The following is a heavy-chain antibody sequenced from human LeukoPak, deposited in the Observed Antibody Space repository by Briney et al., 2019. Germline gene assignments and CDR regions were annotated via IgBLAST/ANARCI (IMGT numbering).Heavy chain of an antibody. J-gene: IGHJ4*02. Sequence: GGSLRLSCAASGFTFLSYSMNWVRQAPGKGLEWVSSISSTSSSYIYYADSVKGRFTISRDNAKNSLYLQMNSLRAEDTAVYYCARASGSYYRGIDYWGQGTLVTVSS. D-gene: IGHD1-26*01. V-gene: IGHV3-21*01. CDR2: ISSTSSSYI. CDR3: ARASGSYYRGIDY. CDR1: GFTFLSYS.